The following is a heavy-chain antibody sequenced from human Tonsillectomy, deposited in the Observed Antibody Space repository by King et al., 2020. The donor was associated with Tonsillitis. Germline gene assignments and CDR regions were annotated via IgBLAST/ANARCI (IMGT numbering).Heavy chain of an antibody. V-gene: IGHV3-33*01. D-gene: IGHD2-2*01. CDR3: ARDLSSDIVVVPAAPAD. CDR2: LWYDGSNT. CDR1: GFTFSSYG. Sequence: VQLVESGGGVVQPGRSLRLSFAASGFTFSSYGMHWVRQAPGKGLEWVAVLWYDGSNTYYADSVKGRFTISRDNSKNTLYLQMNSLRAEDTAVYYCARDLSSDIVVVPAAPADWGQGTLVTVSS. J-gene: IGHJ1*01.